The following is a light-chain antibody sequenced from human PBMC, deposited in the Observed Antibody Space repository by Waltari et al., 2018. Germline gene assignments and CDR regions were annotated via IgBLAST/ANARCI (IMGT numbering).Light chain of an antibody. Sequence: QSALTQPASVSGSPGQSITISCTVTSCDVGIYKSVSWYQDHPVQGPKVMIYDVSNRPSGVSARFSGSKSGNTASLTISGLQAEDEADYYCSSQSSNNVVLFGGGTKLTVL. CDR3: SSQSSNNVVL. J-gene: IGLJ2*01. CDR2: DVS. CDR1: SCDVGIYKS. V-gene: IGLV2-14*03.